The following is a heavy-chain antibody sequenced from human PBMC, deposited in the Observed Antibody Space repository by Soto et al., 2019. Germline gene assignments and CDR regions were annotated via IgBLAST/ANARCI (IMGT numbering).Heavy chain of an antibody. J-gene: IGHJ4*02. CDR2: ISTDWSVT. V-gene: IGHV3-74*01. CDR3: ARAPYSSGWWGFDY. Sequence: EVQLVESGGGLVQPGGSLRLSCAASGLTFSSYWMHWVRQAPGKGLVWVSRISTDWSVTTYADSVKGRFTISRDNAKNTLYLQMNSLRTEDTAVYDCARAPYSSGWWGFDYGGQGTLVTVSS. CDR1: GLTFSSYW. D-gene: IGHD6-19*01.